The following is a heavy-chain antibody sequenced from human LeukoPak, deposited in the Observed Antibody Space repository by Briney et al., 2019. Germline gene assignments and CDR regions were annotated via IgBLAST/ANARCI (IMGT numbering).Heavy chain of an antibody. CDR3: ARARGGGDLYYYGSGDNYYFDY. D-gene: IGHD3-10*01. Sequence: GASVKVSCEASGYTFTSYGISWVRQAPGQGLEWMGWISAYNGNTNYAQKLQGRVTMTTDTSTSTAYMELRSLRSDDTAVYYCARARGGGDLYYYGSGDNYYFDYWGQGTLVTVSS. V-gene: IGHV1-18*01. CDR2: ISAYNGNT. J-gene: IGHJ4*02. CDR1: GYTFTSYG.